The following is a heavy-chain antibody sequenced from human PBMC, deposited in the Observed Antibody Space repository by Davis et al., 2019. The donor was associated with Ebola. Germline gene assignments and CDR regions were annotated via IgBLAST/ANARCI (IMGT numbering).Heavy chain of an antibody. V-gene: IGHV3-30*03. D-gene: IGHD1-1*01. CDR3: AREGPERAFDI. J-gene: IGHJ3*02. Sequence: SPKIPCAASGFTFSDYYMSWNRQAPGKGLEGVAVISYDGSDEYYADSVKGRFTISRDNSKKTFYLQMNSLRAEDMALYYCAREGPERAFDIWGQGTMVTVSS. CDR2: ISYDGSDE. CDR1: GFTFSDYY.